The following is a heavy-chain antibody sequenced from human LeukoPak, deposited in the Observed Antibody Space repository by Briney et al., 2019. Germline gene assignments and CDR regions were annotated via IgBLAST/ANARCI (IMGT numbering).Heavy chain of an antibody. CDR2: IYYSGST. CDR3: ARHSGYSYAWFDP. D-gene: IGHD5-18*01. J-gene: IGHJ5*02. Sequence: SQTLSLTCTVSGGSISSGDYYWSWIRQPPGKGLEWIGSIYYSGSTYYNPSLKSRVTISVDTSKNQFSLKLSSVTAADTAVYYCARHSGYSYAWFDPWGQGTLVTVSS. CDR1: GGSISSGDYY. V-gene: IGHV4-30-4*08.